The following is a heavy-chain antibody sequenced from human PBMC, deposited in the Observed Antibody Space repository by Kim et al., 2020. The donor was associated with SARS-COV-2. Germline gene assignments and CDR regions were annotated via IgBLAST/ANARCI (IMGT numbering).Heavy chain of an antibody. D-gene: IGHD3-10*01. Sequence: ASVKVSCKASGYTFTSYGISWVRQAPGQGLEWMGWISAYNGNTNYAQKLQGRVTMTTDTSTSTAYMELRSLRSDDTAVYYCARDGPLWFGELFHNEDAFDIWGQGTMVTVSS. CDR1: GYTFTSYG. CDR2: ISAYNGNT. CDR3: ARDGPLWFGELFHNEDAFDI. J-gene: IGHJ3*02. V-gene: IGHV1-18*01.